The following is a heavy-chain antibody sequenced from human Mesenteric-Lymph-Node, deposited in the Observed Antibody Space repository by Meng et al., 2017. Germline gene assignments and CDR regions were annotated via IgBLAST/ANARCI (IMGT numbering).Heavy chain of an antibody. CDR2: ISAYNGNT. D-gene: IGHD1-1*01. J-gene: IGHJ4*02. CDR1: GYTFTSYG. CDR3: ARDRGRMYKKYYFDY. Sequence: ASVKVSCKASGYTFTSYGISWVRQAPGQGLEWMGWISAYNGNTNYAQKLQGRVTMTRDTSTSTVYMELSSLRSEDTAVYYCARDRGRMYKKYYFDYWGQGTLVTVSS. V-gene: IGHV1-18*01.